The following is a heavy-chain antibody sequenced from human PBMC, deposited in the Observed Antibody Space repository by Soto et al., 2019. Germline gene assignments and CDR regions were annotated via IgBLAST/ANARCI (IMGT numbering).Heavy chain of an antibody. CDR3: AKDSGYQLPDNYFYYGLDV. CDR2: ISGSGGST. CDR1: GFTFSSFA. J-gene: IGHJ6*02. D-gene: IGHD2-2*01. Sequence: EMQLLESGGGLVQPGGSLRLSCAASGFTFSSFAMSWVRQAPGKGLDWVSAISGSGGSTYSADSVKGRFTISRDNVKNTLSPQMNSLRPEDTTVYYCAKDSGYQLPDNYFYYGLDVWGQGTTVTVSS. V-gene: IGHV3-23*01.